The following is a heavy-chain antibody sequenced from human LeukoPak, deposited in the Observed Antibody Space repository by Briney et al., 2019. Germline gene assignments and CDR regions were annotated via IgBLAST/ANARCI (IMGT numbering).Heavy chain of an antibody. CDR3: AKGASAVTRGDAFDI. V-gene: IGHV3-23*01. CDR1: VFTFTSYA. J-gene: IGHJ3*02. CDR2: ISGSGGST. Sequence: GGSLRLSCAASVFTFTSYAMTWVRQAPGKGLVWVSAISGSGGSTYYADSVRGRFTISRDNSKNTLYLQMNSLRAEDTAVYYCAKGASAVTRGDAFDIWGQGTMVTVSS. D-gene: IGHD4-17*01.